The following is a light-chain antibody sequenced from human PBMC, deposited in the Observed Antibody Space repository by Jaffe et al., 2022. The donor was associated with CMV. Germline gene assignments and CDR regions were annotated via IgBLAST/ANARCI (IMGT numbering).Light chain of an antibody. CDR1: ALPKQY. CDR2: KDN. CDR3: QSTESSGSYGV. V-gene: IGLV3-25*03. Sequence: SDDLTQPPSVSVSPGQTASITCSGDALPKQYAYWYQQKPGQAPVLVIYKDNERPPGIPERFSGSSSGTTVMLTISGVQAEDEADYYCQSTESSGSYGVFGGGTKLTVL. J-gene: IGLJ3*02.